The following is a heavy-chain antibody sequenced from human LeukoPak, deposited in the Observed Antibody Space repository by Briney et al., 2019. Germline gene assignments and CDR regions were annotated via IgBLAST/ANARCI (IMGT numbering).Heavy chain of an antibody. D-gene: IGHD4-17*01. CDR1: SASISGYY. CDR2: IDYTGST. V-gene: IGHV4-59*01. J-gene: IGHJ4*02. Sequence: SETLSLTCTVSSASISGYYWTWIRQPPGKGLEWIGHIDYTGSTNYNSSLESRVTISVDTSKTQFSLKLRYVTAADTAVYYCARTASAVTTAIDYWGQGTLVTVSS. CDR3: ARTASAVTTAIDY.